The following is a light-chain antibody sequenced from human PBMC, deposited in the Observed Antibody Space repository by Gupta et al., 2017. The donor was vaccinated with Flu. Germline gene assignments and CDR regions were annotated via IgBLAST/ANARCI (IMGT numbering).Light chain of an antibody. J-gene: IGLJ1*01. CDR1: SSDVGGYDY. Sequence: QSALTQPASVSGSPGQSITISCSGTSSDVGGYDYVSWYQQHPGEAPKLMIYEVRNRPSGVSNRFSGSKSGNTASLTISGLQAEDEADYYCNSYTSSSTLPYVFGTGTKVTVL. CDR3: NSYTSSSTLPYV. CDR2: EVR. V-gene: IGLV2-14*03.